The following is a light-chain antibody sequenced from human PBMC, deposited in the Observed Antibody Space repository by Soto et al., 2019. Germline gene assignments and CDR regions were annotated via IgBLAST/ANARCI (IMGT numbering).Light chain of an antibody. CDR2: GAF. CDR3: QQRNIWPPVT. CDR1: QIVSSTY. V-gene: IGKV3D-20*02. J-gene: IGKJ5*01. Sequence: EIVLTKYQGTLSLSPGERATLSCRASQIVSSTYLAWYQQKPGQPPRLLIYGAFNRAAGIPARFSGSGSGTDFTLTISSLEPEDSAVYYCQQRNIWPPVTFGQGTRLEI.